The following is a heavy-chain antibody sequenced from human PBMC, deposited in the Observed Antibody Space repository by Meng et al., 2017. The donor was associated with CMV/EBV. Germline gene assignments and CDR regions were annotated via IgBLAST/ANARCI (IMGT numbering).Heavy chain of an antibody. CDR2: INHSGST. D-gene: IGHD2-2*01. Sequence: FRRYDRRGIRQPPGKGLEWIGEINHSGSTNYNTSLKRRVTISVDTSKNQFSLKLSSVTAADTAVYYCARGWGADIVVVPAAQKIFDYWGQGTLVTVSS. J-gene: IGHJ4*02. CDR1: FRRYD. CDR3: ARGWGADIVVVPAAQKIFDY. V-gene: IGHV4-34*01.